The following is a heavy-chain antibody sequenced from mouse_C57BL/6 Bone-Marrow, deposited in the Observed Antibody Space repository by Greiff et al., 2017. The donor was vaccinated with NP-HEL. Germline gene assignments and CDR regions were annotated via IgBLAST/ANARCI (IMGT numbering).Heavy chain of an antibody. J-gene: IGHJ3*01. CDR2: IDPEDGET. CDR1: GFNIKDYY. Sequence: EVQRVESGAELVKPGASVKLSCTASGFNIKDYYMHWVKQRTEQGLEWIGRIDPEDGETKYAPKFQGKATITADTSSNTAYLQLSSLTSEDTAVYYCARRGHDGYFWFAYWGQGTLVTVSA. D-gene: IGHD2-3*01. V-gene: IGHV14-2*01. CDR3: ARRGHDGYFWFAY.